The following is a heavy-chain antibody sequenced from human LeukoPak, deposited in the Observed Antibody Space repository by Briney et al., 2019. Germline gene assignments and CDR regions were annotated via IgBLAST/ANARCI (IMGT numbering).Heavy chain of an antibody. Sequence: SETLSLTCTVSGGSISSSSYYWGWIRQPPGKGLEWIGSIYYSGSTYYNPSLKSRVTISVDTSKNQFSLKLRSVTAADTAVYYCARGTYCGSDCYSFEYWGQGTLVTVSS. J-gene: IGHJ4*02. CDR3: ARGTYCGSDCYSFEY. V-gene: IGHV4-39*07. CDR1: GGSISSSSYY. D-gene: IGHD2-21*01. CDR2: IYYSGST.